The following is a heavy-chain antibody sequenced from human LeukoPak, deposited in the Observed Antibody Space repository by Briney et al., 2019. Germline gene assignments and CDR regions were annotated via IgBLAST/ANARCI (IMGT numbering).Heavy chain of an antibody. D-gene: IGHD3-22*01. CDR2: ISGGGGRT. J-gene: IGHJ4*02. V-gene: IGHV3-23*01. CDR3: AKSLFYDSSGQAFDY. CDR1: GFTFSSFA. Sequence: GGSLRLSCAASGFTFSSFAMSWVRQAPGKGLEWVSAISGGGGRTYYADSVKGRFTISRDNSKNTLYVQVNSLRAEDTAVYYCAKSLFYDSSGQAFDYWGQGTLVTVSS.